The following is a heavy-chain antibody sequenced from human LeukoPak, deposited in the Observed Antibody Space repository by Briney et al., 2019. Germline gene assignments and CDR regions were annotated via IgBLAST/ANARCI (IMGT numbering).Heavy chain of an antibody. Sequence: GGSLRLSCAASGFTFSDYYMSWIRQAPGKGLEWVSYISSSGSTIYYADSVKGRFTISRDNAKNSLYLQMNSLRAEDTAVYYCARDEVRTTMVPFDYWGQGTLVTVSS. J-gene: IGHJ4*02. V-gene: IGHV3-11*01. CDR1: GFTFSDYY. CDR2: ISSSGSTI. CDR3: ARDEVRTTMVPFDY. D-gene: IGHD3-10*01.